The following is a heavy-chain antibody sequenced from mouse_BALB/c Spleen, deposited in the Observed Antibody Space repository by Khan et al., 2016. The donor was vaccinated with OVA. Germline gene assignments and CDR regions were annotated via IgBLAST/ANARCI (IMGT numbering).Heavy chain of an antibody. CDR3: ARTARIKY. Sequence: EVKLEESGPGLVKPSQSLSLTCTVTGYSITSGYGWNWIRQFPGNKLEWMGYISYSGSTNYNPSLKSRISITRDTSKNQFFLQLNSVTTEDTATNYWARTARIKYWGQGTTLTVSS. J-gene: IGHJ2*01. D-gene: IGHD1-2*01. CDR2: ISYSGST. CDR1: GYSITSGYG. V-gene: IGHV3-2*02.